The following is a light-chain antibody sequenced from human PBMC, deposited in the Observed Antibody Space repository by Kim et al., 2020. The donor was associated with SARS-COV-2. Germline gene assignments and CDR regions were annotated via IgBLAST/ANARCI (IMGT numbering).Light chain of an antibody. Sequence: PGETATSACSATQRISSDLAWNQHRPGQAPRRLIYAASIRATSIPARFSGSGSATEFTLTISSLQSEDFAVYYCYRYNNWPPALTFGGGTKVDI. CDR3: YRYNNWPPALT. V-gene: IGKV3-15*01. CDR2: AAS. CDR1: QRISSD. J-gene: IGKJ4*01.